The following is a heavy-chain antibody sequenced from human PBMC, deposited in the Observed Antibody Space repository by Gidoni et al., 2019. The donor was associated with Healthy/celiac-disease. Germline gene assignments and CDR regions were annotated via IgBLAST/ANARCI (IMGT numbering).Heavy chain of an antibody. CDR2: ISGSGGST. D-gene: IGHD5-12*01. V-gene: IGHV3-23*01. J-gene: IGHJ4*02. CDR3: ASVDIPGVDY. CDR1: GFTFSSYA. Sequence: EVPLFESGGGLVQPGGSLRLSCAASGFTFSSYAMRWVRQAPGKGLEWVSAISGSGGSTYYADAVKGRFTISRDNSKNTLYLQMNSLRAEDTAVYYCASVDIPGVDYWGQGTLVTVSS.